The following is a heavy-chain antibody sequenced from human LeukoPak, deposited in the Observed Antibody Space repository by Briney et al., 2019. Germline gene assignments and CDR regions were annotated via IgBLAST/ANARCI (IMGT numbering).Heavy chain of an antibody. Sequence: GGSLRLSCAASGFTFSDYYMSWIRQAPGKGLEWVANIKQDGSEKYYVDSVKGRFTISRDNAKNSLYLQMNSLRAEDTAVYYCATNGYSYGPSRYYFDYWGQGTLVTVSS. V-gene: IGHV3-7*01. CDR3: ATNGYSYGPSRYYFDY. CDR2: IKQDGSEK. J-gene: IGHJ4*02. CDR1: GFTFSDYY. D-gene: IGHD5-18*01.